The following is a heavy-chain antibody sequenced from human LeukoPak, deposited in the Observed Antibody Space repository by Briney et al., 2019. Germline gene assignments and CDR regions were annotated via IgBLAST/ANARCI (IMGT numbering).Heavy chain of an antibody. CDR3: AKDLVSYYDILTGYSAFDY. Sequence: GGSLRLSCAASGFTFSSYAMSWVRQAPGKGLEWVSAISGSGGSTYYADSVKGRFTISRDNSKNTLYLQMNSLGAEDTAVYYCAKDLVSYYDILTGYSAFDYWGQGTLVTVSS. J-gene: IGHJ4*02. V-gene: IGHV3-23*01. CDR2: ISGSGGST. D-gene: IGHD3-9*01. CDR1: GFTFSSYA.